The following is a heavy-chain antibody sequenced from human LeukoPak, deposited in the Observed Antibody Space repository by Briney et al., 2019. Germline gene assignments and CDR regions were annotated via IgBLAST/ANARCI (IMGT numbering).Heavy chain of an antibody. Sequence: SETLSLTCAVYGASFSGYYWSWIRQPPGKGLEWIGEINHSGSTNYNPSLKSRVTISVDTSKNQFSLKLSSVTAADTAVYYCARDLGPGGNTAMVMWNYWGQGTLVTVSS. CDR3: ARDLGPGGNTAMVMWNY. CDR1: GASFSGYY. J-gene: IGHJ4*02. D-gene: IGHD5-18*01. CDR2: INHSGST. V-gene: IGHV4-34*01.